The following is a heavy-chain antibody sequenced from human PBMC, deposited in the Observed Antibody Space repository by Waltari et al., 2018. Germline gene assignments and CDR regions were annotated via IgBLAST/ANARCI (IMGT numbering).Heavy chain of an antibody. Sequence: QMQLVQSGAEVKKTGSSVKVSCKASGYTFTYRYLHWVRQAPGQALEWMGWITPFNGNTNYAQKLQDRGTITRDRSMSTAYMELSSLRSEDTAMYYCARSRGGDPSMLDYWGQGTLVTVSS. CDR1: GYTFTYRY. J-gene: IGHJ4*02. CDR3: ARSRGGDPSMLDY. CDR2: ITPFNGNT. V-gene: IGHV1-45*02. D-gene: IGHD3-10*01.